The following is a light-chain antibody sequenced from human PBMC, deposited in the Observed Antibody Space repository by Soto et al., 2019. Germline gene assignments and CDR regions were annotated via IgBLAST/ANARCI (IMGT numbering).Light chain of an antibody. CDR3: SSYTSSSTACD. CDR2: DVS. V-gene: IGLV2-14*01. Sequence: QSALTQPASVSGSPGQSITISCTGTSSDVGGYNYVSWYQQHPGKAPKLMIYDVSNRPSGVSNRFSGSKSGNTASLTISGLQAEDEADYYCSSYTSSSTACDFGTGTKVTVL. CDR1: SSDVGGYNY. J-gene: IGLJ1*01.